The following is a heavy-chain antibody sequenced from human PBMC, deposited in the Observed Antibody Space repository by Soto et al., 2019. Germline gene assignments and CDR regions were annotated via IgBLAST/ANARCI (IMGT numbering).Heavy chain of an antibody. CDR3: ARDTIYGYSSGWYRLSDY. Sequence: PGGSLRLSCAASGFTFSSYWMHWVRQAPGKGLVWVSRINSDGSSTSYADSVKGRFTISRDNAKNTLYLQMNSLRAEDTAVYYCARDTIYGYSSGWYRLSDYWGQGTPVPGSS. J-gene: IGHJ4*02. V-gene: IGHV3-74*01. CDR1: GFTFSSYW. D-gene: IGHD6-19*01. CDR2: INSDGSST.